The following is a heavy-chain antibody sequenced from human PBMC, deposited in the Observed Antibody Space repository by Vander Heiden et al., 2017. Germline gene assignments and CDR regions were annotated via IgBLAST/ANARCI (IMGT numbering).Heavy chain of an antibody. V-gene: IGHV1-69*01. Sequence: QVQLVQSGAEVKKPGSSVKVSCKASGGTFSSYAISWVRQAPGQGLEWMGGIIPIFGTANYAQKFQGRVTITADESTSTAYMELSSLRSEDTAVYYCARVMVATRGWFYYGMDVWGQGTTVTVSS. D-gene: IGHD5-12*01. CDR1: GGTFSSYA. CDR2: IIPIFGTA. J-gene: IGHJ6*02. CDR3: ARVMVATRGWFYYGMDV.